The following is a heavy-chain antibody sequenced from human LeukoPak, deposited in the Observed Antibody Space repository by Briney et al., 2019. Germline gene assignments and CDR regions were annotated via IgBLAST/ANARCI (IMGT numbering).Heavy chain of an antibody. CDR1: GFTFSSYW. J-gene: IGHJ3*02. Sequence: GGSLRLSCAASGFTFSSYWMHWVRQAPGKGLVWVSRIKSDGSSTSYADSVKGRLTISRDNAKNTLYLQMNSLRAEHTAVYYCAKKTFGGVDIWGQGTMVTVSS. CDR3: AKKTFGGVDI. V-gene: IGHV3-74*01. D-gene: IGHD3-16*01. CDR2: IKSDGSST.